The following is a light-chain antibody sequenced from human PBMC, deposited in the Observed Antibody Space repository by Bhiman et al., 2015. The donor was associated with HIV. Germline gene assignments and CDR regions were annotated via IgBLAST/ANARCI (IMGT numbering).Light chain of an antibody. CDR3: NSRDSSGNVV. J-gene: IGLJ2*01. V-gene: IGLV1-40*01. CDR2: GKN. Sequence: QSVLTQPPSVSGAPGQRVTISCSGSSSNIGAGYDVHWYQQFPGTAPQVLIYGKNNRPSGIPDRFSGSSSGSTASLTITGSQAEDEADYYCNSRDSSGNVVFGGGTKLTVL. CDR1: SSNIGAGYD.